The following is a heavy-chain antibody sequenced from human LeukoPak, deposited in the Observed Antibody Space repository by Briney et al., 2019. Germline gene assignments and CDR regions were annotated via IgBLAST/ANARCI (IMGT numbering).Heavy chain of an antibody. CDR2: IYYSGST. D-gene: IGHD3-22*01. V-gene: IGHV4-31*03. CDR1: GGSISSGGYY. J-gene: IGHJ4*02. CDR3: ASNYDSSAFDY. Sequence: PSETLSLTCTVSGGSISSGGYYWSWIRQHPGKGLEWIGYIYYSGSTYYNPSLKSRVTISVDTSKNQFSLELSSVTAADTAVYYCASNYDSSAFDYWGQGTLVTVSS.